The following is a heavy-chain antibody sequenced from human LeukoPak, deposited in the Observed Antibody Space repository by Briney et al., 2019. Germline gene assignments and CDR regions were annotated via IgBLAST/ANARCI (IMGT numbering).Heavy chain of an antibody. Sequence: ASVKVSCKASGYTFTDNAINWVRQAPGQGLEWMGWINTNTGNPTYAQGFTGRFVFSLDTSVSTAYLQITNLKPEDNAVYYCARGRVTINRGVSSWFDPWGQGTLVIVSS. CDR1: GYTFTDNA. V-gene: IGHV7-4-1*02. CDR3: ARGRVTINRGVSSWFDP. D-gene: IGHD3-10*01. CDR2: INTNTGNP. J-gene: IGHJ5*02.